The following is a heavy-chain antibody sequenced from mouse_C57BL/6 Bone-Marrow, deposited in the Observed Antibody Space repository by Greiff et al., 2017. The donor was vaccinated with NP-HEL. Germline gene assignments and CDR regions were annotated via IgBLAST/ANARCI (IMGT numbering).Heavy chain of an antibody. D-gene: IGHD1-1*01. Sequence: DVKLQESGPGLVKPSQSLSLTCSVTGYSITSGYYWNWIRQFPGNKLEWMGYISYDGSNNYNPSLKNRISITRDTSKNQFFLKLNSVTTEDTATYYCARRRILLFYFDYWGQGTTLTVSS. CDR3: ARRRILLFYFDY. J-gene: IGHJ2*01. CDR1: GYSITSGYY. V-gene: IGHV3-6*01. CDR2: ISYDGSN.